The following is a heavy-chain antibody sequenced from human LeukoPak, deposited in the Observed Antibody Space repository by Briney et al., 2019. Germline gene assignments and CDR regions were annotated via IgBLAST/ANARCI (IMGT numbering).Heavy chain of an antibody. J-gene: IGHJ4*02. CDR2: ISSSRNYV. D-gene: IGHD6-13*01. CDR3: ARSSKQQTDFEY. Sequence: GGSLRLSCAASGFTFSTYNMNWVRQAPGKGLEWVSSISSSRNYVYYADSMKGRFTISRDNAKNSLYLQINSLRAEDTAVYYCARSSKQQTDFEYWGQGTLVTVS. V-gene: IGHV3-21*01. CDR1: GFTFSTYN.